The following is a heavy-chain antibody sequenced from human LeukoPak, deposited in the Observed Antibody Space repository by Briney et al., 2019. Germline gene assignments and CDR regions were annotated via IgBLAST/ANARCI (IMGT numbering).Heavy chain of an antibody. CDR1: GYPFSAHF. Sequence: ASVKVSCKASGYPFSAHFLNWVRQAPGQGLEWMGNIDTTTGNPRYAQDFTGRFVFSLDTSVSTAYLQITSLKADDTAAYYCVRGTPAPGMDYWGQGTQVTVSS. CDR2: IDTTTGNP. V-gene: IGHV7-4-1*02. CDR3: VRGTPAPGMDY. D-gene: IGHD3-10*01. J-gene: IGHJ4*02.